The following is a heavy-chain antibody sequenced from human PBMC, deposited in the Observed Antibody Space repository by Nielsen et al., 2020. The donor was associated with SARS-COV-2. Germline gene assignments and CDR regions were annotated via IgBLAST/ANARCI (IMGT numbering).Heavy chain of an antibody. V-gene: IGHV4-59*13. CDR2: IYYSGST. D-gene: IGHD3-10*01. J-gene: IGHJ6*02. Sequence: SETLSLTCTVSGGSISSYYWSWIRQPPGKGLEWIGYIYYSGSTNYNPSLKSRVTISVDTSKNQFSLKLSSVTAADTAVYYCARSDSFGGYGMDVWGQGTTVTVSS. CDR3: ARSDSFGGYGMDV. CDR1: GGSISSYY.